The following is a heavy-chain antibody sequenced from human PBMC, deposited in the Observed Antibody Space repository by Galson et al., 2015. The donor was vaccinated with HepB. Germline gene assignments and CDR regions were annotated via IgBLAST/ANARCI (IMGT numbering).Heavy chain of an antibody. J-gene: IGHJ6*02. Sequence: SLRLSCAASGFTFSSYAMHWVRQAPGKGLEWVAVISYDGSNKYYADSVKGRFTISRDNSKNTLYLQMNSLRAEDTAVYYCACLLLWFGELEVPGYYGMDVWGQGTTVTVSS. V-gene: IGHV3-30-3*01. CDR2: ISYDGSNK. D-gene: IGHD3-10*01. CDR1: GFTFSSYA. CDR3: ACLLLWFGELEVPGYYGMDV.